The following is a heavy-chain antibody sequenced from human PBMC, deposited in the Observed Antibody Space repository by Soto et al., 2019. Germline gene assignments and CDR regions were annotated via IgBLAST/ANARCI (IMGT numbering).Heavy chain of an antibody. D-gene: IGHD1-26*01. CDR1: GYSFSTYY. V-gene: IGHV5-51*01. Sequence: EVQLVQSGAEVKKPGESLKISCKGSGYSFSTYYIGWVRQMPGKGLECMGIIYPGDSDTRYSPSFQGQVLISVDKAISTAYLHWVSLESSDTAVYYCARGQTVGRTVGAFDIWGQGTVVTVPS. CDR2: IYPGDSDT. J-gene: IGHJ3*02. CDR3: ARGQTVGRTVGAFDI.